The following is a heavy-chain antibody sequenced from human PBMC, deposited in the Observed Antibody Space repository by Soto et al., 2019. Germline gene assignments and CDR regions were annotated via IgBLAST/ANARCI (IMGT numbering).Heavy chain of an antibody. CDR2: INTGNGDT. J-gene: IGHJ4*02. D-gene: IGHD6-13*01. CDR1: WYTFTCYS. Sequence: ASVXVASKACWYTFTCYSIHLVRQAPGQRLDWMGWINTGNGDTKSSQNFQGRVTFTRATSASTAYMELSSLRSEDTGVYYCPKDTSWADYCGQGTLV. CDR3: PKDTSWADY. V-gene: IGHV1-3*04.